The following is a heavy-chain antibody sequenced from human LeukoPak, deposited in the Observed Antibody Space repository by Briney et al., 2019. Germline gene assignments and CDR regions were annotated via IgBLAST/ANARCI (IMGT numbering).Heavy chain of an antibody. CDR3: ARIYPIIGYCSSTSCPASFDI. CDR1: GDSFSTTIYY. D-gene: IGHD2-2*01. Sequence: SETLSLTCTVSGDSFSTTIYYWGWIRQPPGRGLECIGSIYYSGSTYYNPSLKSRATILVDTSRNQFSLKLSSVTAADTAVYYCARIYPIIGYCSSTSCPASFDIWGQGIMVTVSS. J-gene: IGHJ3*02. V-gene: IGHV4-39*07. CDR2: IYYSGST.